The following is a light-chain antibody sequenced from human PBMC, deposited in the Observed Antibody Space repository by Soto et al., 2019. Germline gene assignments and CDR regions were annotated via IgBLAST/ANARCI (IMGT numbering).Light chain of an antibody. CDR1: QSVRSNY. CDR2: GAS. Sequence: EIVLTQSPGTLSLSPGERATLSCRASQSVRSNYLAWNRQKRGQAPRLLIYGASRRATGIPDRFSGSGSGTDFTLTISRLEPEDFAVYYCQQYGSSPWTFGQGTKGDIK. J-gene: IGKJ1*01. CDR3: QQYGSSPWT. V-gene: IGKV3-20*01.